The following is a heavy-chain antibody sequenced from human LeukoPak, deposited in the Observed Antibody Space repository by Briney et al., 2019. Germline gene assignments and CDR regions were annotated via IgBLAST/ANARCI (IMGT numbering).Heavy chain of an antibody. D-gene: IGHD6-13*01. Sequence: PGGSLRLPCAASVVTFSSYAMHWVRQAPGKGLEYVSAISSNGGSTYYANSVKGRFTISRDNSKNTLYLQMGSLRAEDMAVYYCARLNSSSWYLTLDYWGQGTLVTVSS. CDR3: ARLNSSSWYLTLDY. CDR2: ISSNGGST. V-gene: IGHV3-64*01. CDR1: VVTFSSYA. J-gene: IGHJ4*02.